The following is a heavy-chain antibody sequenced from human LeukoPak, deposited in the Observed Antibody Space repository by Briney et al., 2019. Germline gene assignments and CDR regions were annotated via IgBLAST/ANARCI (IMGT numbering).Heavy chain of an antibody. V-gene: IGHV4-34*01. D-gene: IGHD3-3*01. CDR2: INHSVST. J-gene: IGHJ4*02. CDR3: ARGRITIFGVVLRF. Sequence: PSETLSLTCAVYGGSFSGYYWSWIRQPPGKGLECIGEINHSVSTNYNPSLTSRVTISVDTSKNQFSLKLSSVTAADTAVYYCARGRITIFGVVLRFWGQGTLVTVSS. CDR1: GGSFSGYY.